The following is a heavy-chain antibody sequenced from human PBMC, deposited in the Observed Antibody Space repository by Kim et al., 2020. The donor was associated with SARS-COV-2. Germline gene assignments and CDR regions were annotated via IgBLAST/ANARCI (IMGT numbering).Heavy chain of an antibody. Sequence: GGSLRLSCAASGFTFNTYDMHWVRQAPGKGLEWVSFISYDGSNKYYADSVKGRFTISRDNSKNTLYLQMNSLRIEDTAVYYCAKSVSGSYFDFDYWGQGTLVTVSS. J-gene: IGHJ4*02. CDR2: ISYDGSNK. V-gene: IGHV3-30*18. CDR1: GFTFNTYD. CDR3: AKSVSGSYFDFDY. D-gene: IGHD1-26*01.